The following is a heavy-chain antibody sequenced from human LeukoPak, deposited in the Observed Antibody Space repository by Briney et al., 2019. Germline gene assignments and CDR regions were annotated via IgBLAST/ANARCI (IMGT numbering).Heavy chain of an antibody. CDR3: ARDYYDSSGYQFTDY. J-gene: IGHJ4*02. Sequence: ASVKVSCKASGYTFTGYYMHWVRQAPGQGLEWMGWINPNSGGTNYAQKFRGRVTMTRDTSISTAYMELSRLRSDDTAVYYCARDYYDSSGYQFTDYWGQGTLVTVSS. CDR2: INPNSGGT. D-gene: IGHD3-22*01. V-gene: IGHV1-2*02. CDR1: GYTFTGYY.